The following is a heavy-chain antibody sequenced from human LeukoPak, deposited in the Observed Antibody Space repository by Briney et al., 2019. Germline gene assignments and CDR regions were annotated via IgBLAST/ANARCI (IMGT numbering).Heavy chain of an antibody. V-gene: IGHV3-11*05. Sequence: PGGSLRLSCAASGFXFSDYYMSWIRQAPGKGLEWVSYISSSSSYTDYADSVKGRFTISRDNAKNSLNLQMNSLRAEDTAVYYCARDSGYSGYSDYWGQGTLVTVSS. CDR1: GFXFSDYY. CDR2: ISSSSSYT. CDR3: ARDSGYSGYSDY. D-gene: IGHD5-12*01. J-gene: IGHJ4*02.